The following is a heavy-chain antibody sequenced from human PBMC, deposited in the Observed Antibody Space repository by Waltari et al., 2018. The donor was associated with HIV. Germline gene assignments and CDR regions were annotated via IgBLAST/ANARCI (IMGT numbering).Heavy chain of an antibody. CDR1: GFTFSSSW. CDR3: ASGYSSSWRSDYYYYGMDV. CDR2: INSDGSST. V-gene: IGHV3-74*01. Sequence: EVQLVESGGGLVQPGGSLRLSCAASGFTFSSSWMPWARQAPGKGLVWVSRINSDGSSTSYADSVKGRFTISRDNAKNTLYLQMNSLRAEDTAVYYCASGYSSSWRSDYYYYGMDVWGQGTTVTVSS. D-gene: IGHD6-13*01. J-gene: IGHJ6*02.